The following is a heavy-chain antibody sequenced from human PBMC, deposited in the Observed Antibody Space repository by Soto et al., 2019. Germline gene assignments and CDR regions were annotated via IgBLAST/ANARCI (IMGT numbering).Heavy chain of an antibody. Sequence: SETLSLTCTVSGGSISSGDYYWSWIRQPPGKGLEWIGYIYYSGNTYYNPSLMSRLSMSVDTSKNQFSLKLTSVTAADTAVYYCARGLIVMLAGIEELINSHFDSWGQGTLVTVS. J-gene: IGHJ4*02. CDR1: GGSISSGDYY. CDR3: ARGLIVMLAGIEELINSHFDS. V-gene: IGHV4-30-4*01. CDR2: IYYSGNT. D-gene: IGHD2-21*02.